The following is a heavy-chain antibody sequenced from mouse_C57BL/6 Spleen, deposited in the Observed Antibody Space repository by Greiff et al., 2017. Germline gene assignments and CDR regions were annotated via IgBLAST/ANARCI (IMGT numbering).Heavy chain of an antibody. CDR2: IWGVGST. D-gene: IGHD2-12*01. V-gene: IGHV2-6*01. Sequence: VMLVESGPGLVAPSQSLSITCTVSGFSLTSYGVDWVRQSPGKGLEWLGVIWGVGSTNYNSALKSRLSISKDNSKSQVFLKMNSLQTDDTAMYYCASGAATTRFAYWGQGTLVTVSA. CDR3: ASGAATTRFAY. J-gene: IGHJ3*01. CDR1: GFSLTSYG.